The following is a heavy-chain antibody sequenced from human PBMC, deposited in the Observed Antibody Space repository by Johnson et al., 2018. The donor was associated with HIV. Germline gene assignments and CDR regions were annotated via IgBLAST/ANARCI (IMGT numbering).Heavy chain of an antibody. V-gene: IGHV3-33*03. Sequence: QVQLVESGGGVVQPGRSLRLSCAASGFTFSSYGMHWVRQTPGKGLQWVAVIWYDGSNKYYADSVKGRFTISRDNAKNSLHLQMNSLKTEDTAGYYCAKPRSYLNNDAFDIWGQGTMVTVSS. CDR1: GFTFSSYG. D-gene: IGHD3-10*01. J-gene: IGHJ3*02. CDR3: AKPRSYLNNDAFDI. CDR2: IWYDGSNK.